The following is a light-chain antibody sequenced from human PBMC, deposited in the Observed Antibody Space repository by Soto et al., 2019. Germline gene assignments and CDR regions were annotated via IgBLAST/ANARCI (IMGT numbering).Light chain of an antibody. V-gene: IGKV3-11*01. Sequence: EIVLTQSPATLYLSPGERATLYCRASQRVSSYLSWYQQKPGQAPRLLIYDASNRATGIPARFSGSGSGTDFTLTSSSLEPEDVAVYYCQQCSTWPSALTFGEATKVEIK. CDR2: DAS. CDR1: QRVSSY. CDR3: QQCSTWPSALT. J-gene: IGKJ4*01.